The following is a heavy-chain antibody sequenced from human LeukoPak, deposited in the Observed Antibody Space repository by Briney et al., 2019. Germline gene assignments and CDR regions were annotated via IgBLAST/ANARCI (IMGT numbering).Heavy chain of an antibody. J-gene: IGHJ3*02. V-gene: IGHV4-31*03. CDR3: ARGSGPLRFHAFDI. CDR1: GGSISSGGYY. Sequence: SETLSLTCTVSGGSISSGGYYWSWIRQHPGKGLEWIGYIYYSGSTYYNPSLKSRVTISVDTSKNQFSLKLSSVTAADTAVYYCARGSGPLRFHAFDIWGQGTMVTVSS. D-gene: IGHD5/OR15-5a*01. CDR2: IYYSGST.